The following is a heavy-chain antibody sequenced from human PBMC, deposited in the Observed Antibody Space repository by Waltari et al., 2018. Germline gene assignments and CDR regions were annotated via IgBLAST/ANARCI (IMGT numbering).Heavy chain of an antibody. V-gene: IGHV1-8*03. CDR3: ARGMRTELELGYFDY. D-gene: IGHD1-7*01. CDR2: MNPNSGNT. Sequence: QVQLVQSGAEVKKPGGSVKVSCKASGYTFTSYDINWVRQATGQGLEWMGWMNPNSGNTGYAQKFQGRGTITRNTSISTAYVELSSLRSEDTAVYYCARGMRTELELGYFDYWGQGTLVTVSS. J-gene: IGHJ4*02. CDR1: GYTFTSYD.